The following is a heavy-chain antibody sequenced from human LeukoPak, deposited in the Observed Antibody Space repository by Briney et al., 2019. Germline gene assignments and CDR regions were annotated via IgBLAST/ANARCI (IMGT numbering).Heavy chain of an antibody. J-gene: IGHJ4*02. CDR1: GYTLTELS. D-gene: IGHD4-23*01. Sequence: ASVKVSCKVSGYTLTELSMHWVRQAPGKGLEWMGSFDPEDGETIYAQKFQGRVTMTEDTSTDTAYMELSSLRSEDTAVYYCATARTTVDPFDYWGQGTLVTVSS. CDR3: ATARTTVDPFDY. V-gene: IGHV1-24*01. CDR2: FDPEDGET.